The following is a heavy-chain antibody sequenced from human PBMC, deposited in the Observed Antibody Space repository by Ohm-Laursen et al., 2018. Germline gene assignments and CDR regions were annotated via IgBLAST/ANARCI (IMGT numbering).Heavy chain of an antibody. CDR1: GGSVSSGSYY. J-gene: IGHJ6*02. D-gene: IGHD3-22*01. CDR3: ARVSYYDSSGYVGYYYYGMDV. CDR2: IYYSGST. V-gene: IGHV4-61*01. Sequence: SETLSLTCTVSGGSVSSGSYYWSWIRQPPGKGLEWIGYIYYSGSTNYSPSLKSRVTISVDTSKNQFSLKLSSVTAADTAVYYCARVSYYDSSGYVGYYYYGMDVWGQGTTVTVSS.